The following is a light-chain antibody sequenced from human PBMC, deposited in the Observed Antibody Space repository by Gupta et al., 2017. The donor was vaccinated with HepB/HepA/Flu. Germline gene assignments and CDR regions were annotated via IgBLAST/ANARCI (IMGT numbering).Light chain of an antibody. J-gene: IGKJ1*01. CDR3: QQYGGSPWT. V-gene: IGKV3-20*01. Sequence: EIVLTQSPGTLSLSPGEGATLSCRASQSVSSSYLAWYQQKPGQAPRLLIYGASNRATGIPDRFSGSGSGTDFTLTFSRLEPEDFAVYYCQQYGGSPWTFGQGTTVEIK. CDR2: GAS. CDR1: QSVSSSY.